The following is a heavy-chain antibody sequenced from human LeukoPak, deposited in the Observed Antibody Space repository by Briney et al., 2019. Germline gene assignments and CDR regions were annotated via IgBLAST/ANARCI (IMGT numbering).Heavy chain of an antibody. V-gene: IGHV4-59*13. CDR3: TRGPGAASV. J-gene: IGHJ4*02. CDR1: GVSFSGYY. D-gene: IGHD7-27*01. CDR2: IHYTGSA. Sequence: SETLSLTCAVYGVSFSGYYWSWSRQPPGKGLEWIGYIHYTGSAHYNPSLMSRVTISVDTSKTQFSLRLTSVTAADTAVYYCTRGPGAASVWGQGTLVTVSS.